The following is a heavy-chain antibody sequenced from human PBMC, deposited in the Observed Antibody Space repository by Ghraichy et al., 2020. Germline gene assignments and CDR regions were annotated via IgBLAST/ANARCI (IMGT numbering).Heavy chain of an antibody. CDR1: GGSISSSSYY. CDR3: ARIAYDSSGLYGGGGHYFDY. D-gene: IGHD3-22*01. J-gene: IGHJ4*02. Sequence: SETLSLTCTVSGGSISSSSYYWGWIRQPPGKGLEWIGSIYYSGSTYYNPSLKSRVTISVDTSKNQFSLKLSSVTAADTAVYYCARIAYDSSGLYGGGGHYFDYWGQGTLVTVSS. CDR2: IYYSGST. V-gene: IGHV4-39*01.